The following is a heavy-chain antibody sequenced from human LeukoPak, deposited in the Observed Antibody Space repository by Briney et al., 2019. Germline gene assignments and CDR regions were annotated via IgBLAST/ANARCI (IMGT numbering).Heavy chain of an antibody. CDR3: ARDYRSSWYV. J-gene: IGHJ4*02. CDR1: GFTVSSNY. CDR2: INQDGSEK. Sequence: GGSLRLSCAASGFTVSSNYISWVRQAPGKGLEWVANINQDGSEKHYVDSVKGRFTVSRDNARNSLFLQMNSLRAEDTSVYYCARDYRSSWYVRGQGTLVTVSS. D-gene: IGHD6-13*01. V-gene: IGHV3-7*03.